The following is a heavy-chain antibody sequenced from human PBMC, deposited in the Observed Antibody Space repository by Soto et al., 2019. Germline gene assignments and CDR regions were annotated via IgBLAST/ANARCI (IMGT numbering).Heavy chain of an antibody. CDR3: ANLYSSSWYYFDY. Sequence: LRLSCAASGFTFSSYAMSWVRQAPGKGLEWVSAISGSGGSTYYADSVKGRFTISRDNSKNTLYLQMNSLRAEDTAVYYCANLYSSSWYYFDYWGQGTLVTVSS. D-gene: IGHD6-13*01. J-gene: IGHJ4*02. CDR1: GFTFSSYA. V-gene: IGHV3-23*01. CDR2: ISGSGGST.